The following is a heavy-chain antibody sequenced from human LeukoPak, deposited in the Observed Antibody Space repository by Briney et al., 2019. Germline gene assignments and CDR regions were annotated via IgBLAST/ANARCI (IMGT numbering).Heavy chain of an antibody. CDR3: ESNWDAFDI. CDR1: GGSFSGYY. V-gene: IGHV4-34*01. CDR2: INHSGST. J-gene: IGHJ3*02. D-gene: IGHD1-20*01. Sequence: SETLSLTCAVYGGSFSGYYWSWIRQPPGEGLEWIGEINHSGSTNYNPSLKSRVTISADTSKNQFSLKLSSVTAADTAVYYCESNWDAFDIWGQGTMVTVSS.